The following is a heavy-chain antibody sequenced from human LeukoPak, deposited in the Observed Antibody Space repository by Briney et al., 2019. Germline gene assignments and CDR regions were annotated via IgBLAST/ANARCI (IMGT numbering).Heavy chain of an antibody. V-gene: IGHV5-51*01. CDR3: ARQPRAARYFQH. CDR1: GYRFTSYW. Sequence: GGSLEISFKGSGYRFTSYWIGWVRPVSGKGLEWMGIFYPGDSDTRYSAFFQGQVHISADKSISIAELQWSSLKASDTAMYYCARQPRAARYFQHWGQGTLVTVSS. D-gene: IGHD6-6*01. CDR2: FYPGDSDT. J-gene: IGHJ1*01.